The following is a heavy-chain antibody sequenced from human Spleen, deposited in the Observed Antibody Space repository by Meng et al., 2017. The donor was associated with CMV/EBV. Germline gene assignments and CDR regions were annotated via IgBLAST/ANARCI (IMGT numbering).Heavy chain of an antibody. V-gene: IGHV5-51*01. D-gene: IGHD4-17*01. CDR1: GYRFSNYW. CDR2: IYPGDSDT. J-gene: IGHJ5*02. CDR3: ARRGFDDYGDPNWFDP. Sequence: GESLKISCKGSGYRFSNYWIGWVRQMSGKGLEWMGIIYPGDSDTRYSPSFQGHVTITADKSISTAYLQWSSLKASDTAVYYCARRGFDDYGDPNWFDPWGQGTLVTVSS.